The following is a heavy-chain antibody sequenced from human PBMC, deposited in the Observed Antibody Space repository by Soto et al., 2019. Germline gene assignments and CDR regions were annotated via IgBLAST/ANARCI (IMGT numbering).Heavy chain of an antibody. CDR1: GGSFSGYY. D-gene: IGHD2-2*01. V-gene: IGHV4-34*01. J-gene: IGHJ6*02. Sequence: SETLSLTCAVYGGSFSGYYWSWIRQPPGKGLEWIGEINHSGSTNYNPSLRSRVTISVDTSKNKFSLKLSSVTASDTAVYYCAGGHVVVVPAAIDYYYFGMDVWGQGTTVTVSS. CDR3: AGGHVVVVPAAIDYYYFGMDV. CDR2: INHSGST.